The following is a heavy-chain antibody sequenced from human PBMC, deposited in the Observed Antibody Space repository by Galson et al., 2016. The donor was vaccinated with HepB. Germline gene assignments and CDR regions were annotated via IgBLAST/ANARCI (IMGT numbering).Heavy chain of an antibody. V-gene: IGHV3-53*01. Sequence: SLRLSCAASGFTVSSNYMSWVRQAPGKGLEWVSVVYSGGSTYYADSVKGRFTISRDNSKNTLNLQMNSLRAEDTAVYYCARGTYGDYGAVDYWGQGTLVTVSS. J-gene: IGHJ4*02. CDR2: VYSGGST. CDR1: GFTVSSNY. CDR3: ARGTYGDYGAVDY. D-gene: IGHD4-17*01.